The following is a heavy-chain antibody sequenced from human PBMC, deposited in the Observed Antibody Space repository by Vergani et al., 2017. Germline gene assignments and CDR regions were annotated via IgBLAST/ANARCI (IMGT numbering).Heavy chain of an antibody. J-gene: IGHJ4*02. V-gene: IGHV4-39*07. CDR1: GGSISSGGYY. CDR3: ASHTPGIAEYFDY. Sequence: QVQLQESGPGLVKPSETLSLTCTVSGGSISSGGYYWSWIRQHPGKGLEWMGRIGPSDSYTNYSPSFQGHVTISADKSISTAYLQWSSLKASDTAMYYCASHTPGIAEYFDYWGQGTLVTVSS. D-gene: IGHD6-13*01. CDR2: IGPSDSYT.